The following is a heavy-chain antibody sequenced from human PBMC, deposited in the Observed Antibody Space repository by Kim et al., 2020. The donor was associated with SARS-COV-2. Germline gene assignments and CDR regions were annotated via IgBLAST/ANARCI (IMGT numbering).Heavy chain of an antibody. V-gene: IGHV3-48*04. CDR3: ARDPLGDILTGYYFVYFQH. CDR1: GFTFSSYS. J-gene: IGHJ1*01. CDR2: ISSSSSTI. Sequence: GGSLRLSCAASGFTFSSYSMNWVRQAPGKGLEWVSYISSSSSTIYYADSVKGRFTISRDNAKNSLYLQMNSLRAEDTAVYYCARDPLGDILTGYYFVYFQHWGQGTLVTVSS. D-gene: IGHD3-9*01.